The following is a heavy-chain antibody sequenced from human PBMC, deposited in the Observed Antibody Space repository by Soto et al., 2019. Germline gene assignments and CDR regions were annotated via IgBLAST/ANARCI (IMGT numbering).Heavy chain of an antibody. V-gene: IGHV4-39*01. CDR3: ARVTVGATIDDYYYYGMDV. CDR1: GGSISNSSYY. J-gene: IGHJ6*02. CDR2: IYYSGST. D-gene: IGHD1-26*01. Sequence: SETLSLPCTVSGGSISNSSYYWGWIRQPPGKGLEWIGSIYYSGSTYYNPSLKSRVTISVDTSKKQFSLKLSSVTAADTAVYYCARVTVGATIDDYYYYGMDVWGQGTTVTVSS.